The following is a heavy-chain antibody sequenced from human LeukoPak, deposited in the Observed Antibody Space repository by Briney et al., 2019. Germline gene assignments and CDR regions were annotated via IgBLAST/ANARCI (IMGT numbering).Heavy chain of an antibody. CDR2: ISAYNGNT. V-gene: IGHV1-18*01. CDR1: GYTFTSYG. D-gene: IGHD3-9*01. J-gene: IGHJ5*02. CDR3: ARITGFDWSNWFDP. Sequence: WASVKVSCKASGYTFTSYGISWVRQAPGQGLEWMGWISAYNGNTNYAQKLQGRVTMTTDTSTSTAYMELRSLRSDDTAVYYCARITGFDWSNWFDPWGQGTLVTVSS.